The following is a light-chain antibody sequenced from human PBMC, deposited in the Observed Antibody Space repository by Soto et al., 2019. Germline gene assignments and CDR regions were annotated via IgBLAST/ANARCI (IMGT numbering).Light chain of an antibody. CDR1: QSVSSSY. Sequence: EIVLTQSPGTLSLSPGERATLSCMASQSVSSSYLAWYQQKPGQAPRLLIYDASSRATGIPDRFSGSGSGTDFTLTISRLEPEDFAVYYCQQYGSSPLTVGGGTKVEIK. V-gene: IGKV3-20*01. CDR2: DAS. J-gene: IGKJ4*01. CDR3: QQYGSSPLT.